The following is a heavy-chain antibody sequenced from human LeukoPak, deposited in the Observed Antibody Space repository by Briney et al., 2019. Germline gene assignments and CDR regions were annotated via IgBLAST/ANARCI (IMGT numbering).Heavy chain of an antibody. D-gene: IGHD2-2*01. Sequence: GGSLRLSCAASGFTLSSYSMNWVRQAPGKGLEWVSSISSSSSYIYYADSVKGRFTISRDNSKNTLYLQMNSLRAEDTAVYYCAKGVVVAPDVTPFDYWGQGTLVTVSS. CDR3: AKGVVVAPDVTPFDY. J-gene: IGHJ4*02. CDR2: ISSSSSYI. CDR1: GFTLSSYS. V-gene: IGHV3-21*04.